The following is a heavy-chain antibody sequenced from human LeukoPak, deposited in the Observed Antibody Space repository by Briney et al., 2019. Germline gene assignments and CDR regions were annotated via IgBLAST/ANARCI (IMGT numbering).Heavy chain of an antibody. Sequence: GGSLRLSCAASGFTFSSYGMHWVRQAPGKGLEWVAVISYGGSNKYYADSVKGRFTISRDNSKNTLYLQMNSLRAEDTAVYYCAKDRVLGDYWGQGTLVTVSS. CDR3: AKDRVLGDY. CDR1: GFTFSSYG. J-gene: IGHJ4*02. D-gene: IGHD2-8*01. V-gene: IGHV3-30*18. CDR2: ISYGGSNK.